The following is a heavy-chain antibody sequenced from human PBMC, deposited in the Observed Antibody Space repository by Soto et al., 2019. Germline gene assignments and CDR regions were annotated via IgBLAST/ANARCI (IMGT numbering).Heavy chain of an antibody. V-gene: IGHV4-59*01. D-gene: IGHD2-2*01. J-gene: IGHJ4*02. CDR3: ARIYCGSPTCYHVVYFDY. CDR2: IYYSGSA. CDR1: GGSISSYY. Sequence: QVQLQESGPGLVKPSETLSLTCTVSGGSISSYYWSWIRQPPGKGLEWIGHIYYSGSASYNPSLESRVTISGDSSKNQFSLKMISVTAADTAVYYCARIYCGSPTCYHVVYFDYWGQGTLVTVSS.